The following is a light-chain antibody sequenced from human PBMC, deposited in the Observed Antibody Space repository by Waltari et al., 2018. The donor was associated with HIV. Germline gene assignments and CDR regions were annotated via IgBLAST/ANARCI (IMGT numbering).Light chain of an antibody. CDR2: KAS. CDR3: QQYSAYELS. Sequence: DIQMTQSPSTLSASVGDRVTITCRASQSVSQWLAWYQQRPGEAPKLLISKASSLESGAPSRFSGTGSGTEFTLTISSLQPEDFATYYCQQYSAYELSFGGGTKVEIK. CDR1: QSVSQW. V-gene: IGKV1-5*03. J-gene: IGKJ4*01.